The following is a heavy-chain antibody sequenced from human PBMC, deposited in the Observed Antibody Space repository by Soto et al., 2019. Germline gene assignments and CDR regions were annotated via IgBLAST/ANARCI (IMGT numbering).Heavy chain of an antibody. CDR2: ISYDGSNK. D-gene: IGHD5-12*01. Sequence: QVQLVESGGGVVQPGRSLRLSCAASGFTFSSYGMHWVRQAPGKGLEWVAVISYDGSNKYYADSVKGRFTISRDNSKNTLYLQMNSLRAEDTAVYYCATSSGYDLYWYFDLWGRGTLVTVSS. V-gene: IGHV3-30*03. CDR3: ATSSGYDLYWYFDL. CDR1: GFTFSSYG. J-gene: IGHJ2*01.